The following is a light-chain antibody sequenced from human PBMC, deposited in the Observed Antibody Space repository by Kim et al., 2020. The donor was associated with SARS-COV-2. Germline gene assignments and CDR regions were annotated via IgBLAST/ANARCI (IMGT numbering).Light chain of an antibody. CDR3: NFRDRNAHVV. V-gene: IGLV3-19*01. J-gene: IGLJ2*01. CDR1: RLISYS. CDR2: GKN. Sequence: VTLRNTVRITSQADRLISYSATCYHQKPGHAPIVVIYGKNTRPSVIPDRFTCFSSGNTASLTITGSQAGDEAAYYCNFRDRNAHVVFGVRTQLTVL.